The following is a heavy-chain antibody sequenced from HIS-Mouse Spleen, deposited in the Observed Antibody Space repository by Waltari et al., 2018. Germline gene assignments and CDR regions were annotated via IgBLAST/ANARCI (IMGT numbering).Heavy chain of an antibody. CDR2: IYYSGRT. D-gene: IGHD6-13*01. J-gene: IGHJ2*01. V-gene: IGHV4-39*07. CDR1: GGSISSSSYY. Sequence: QLQLQESGPGLVKPSETLSLTCTVSGGSISSSSYYWGWIRQPPGQGLAWIGRIYYSGRTYYNPSLKSRVTISVDTSKNHFSLKLSSVTAADTAVYYCAREIPYSSSWYDWYFDLWGRGTLVTVSS. CDR3: AREIPYSSSWYDWYFDL.